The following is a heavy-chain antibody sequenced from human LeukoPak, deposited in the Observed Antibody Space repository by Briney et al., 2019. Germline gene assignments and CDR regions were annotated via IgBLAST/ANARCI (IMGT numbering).Heavy chain of an antibody. J-gene: IGHJ6*02. D-gene: IGHD3-22*01. CDR3: ARDRRGYYDSSGYYLAADYYYYYGMDV. Sequence: PGGSLRLSCAASGFTFSSYEMNWVRQAPGKGLEWVSYISSSGSTIYYADSVRGRFTISRDNAKNSLYLQMNSLRAEDTAVYYCARDRRGYYDSSGYYLAADYYYYYGMDVWGQGITVTVSS. V-gene: IGHV3-48*03. CDR2: ISSSGSTI. CDR1: GFTFSSYE.